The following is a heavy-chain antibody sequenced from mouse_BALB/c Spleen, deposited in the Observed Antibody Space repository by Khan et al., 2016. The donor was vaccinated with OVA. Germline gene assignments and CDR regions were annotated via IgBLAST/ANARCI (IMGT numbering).Heavy chain of an antibody. CDR1: GYTFINYG. D-gene: IGHD4-1*02. V-gene: IGHV9-3-1*01. CDR3: ARSNSYWYFDV. J-gene: IGHJ1*01. Sequence: QIQLVQSGPELKKPGETVKISCKASGYTFINYGMNWVKQAPGKGLKWMGWINTYTGEPTYADDFTGRSAFSLETSASTAYLQIKNLKNEDTATYFCARSNSYWYFDVWGAGTTVTVSS. CDR2: INTYTGEP.